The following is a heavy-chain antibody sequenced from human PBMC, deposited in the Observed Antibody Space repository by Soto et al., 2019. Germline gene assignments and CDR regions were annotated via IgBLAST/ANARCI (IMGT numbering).Heavy chain of an antibody. Sequence: PSETLSLTCAVYGGLFSGYSWSWVRQPPGKGLEWIGEITHTGSANYTPSLKSRVTLSVDTSKNQFSLKLNSLTAADTAVYYCARRTYDYVWVSNRFYAYFDYWGQGTLVTVSS. CDR2: ITHTGSA. J-gene: IGHJ4*02. CDR3: ARRTYDYVWVSNRFYAYFDY. CDR1: GGLFSGYS. V-gene: IGHV4-34*01. D-gene: IGHD3-16*02.